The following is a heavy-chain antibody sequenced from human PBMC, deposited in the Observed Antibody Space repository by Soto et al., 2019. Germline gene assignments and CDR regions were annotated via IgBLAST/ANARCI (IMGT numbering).Heavy chain of an antibody. V-gene: IGHV1-46*01. CDR3: ARQASGGQAGWGYNWFDP. Sequence: QVQLVQSGAEVKKPGASVKVSCKASGYTFTSYYMHWVRQAPGQGLEWMGIINPSGGSTSYAQKFQGRVTMTRDTSTSTVYTELSSLRSEDTAVYYCARQASGGQAGWGYNWFDPWGQGTLVTVSS. CDR2: INPSGGST. J-gene: IGHJ5*02. D-gene: IGHD3-16*01. CDR1: GYTFTSYY.